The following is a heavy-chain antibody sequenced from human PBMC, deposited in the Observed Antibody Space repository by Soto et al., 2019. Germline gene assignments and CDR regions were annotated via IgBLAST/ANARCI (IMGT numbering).Heavy chain of an antibody. V-gene: IGHV4-31*03. Sequence: SETLSLTCTVSGGSISSGGYYWSWIRQHPGKGLEWIGYIYYSGSTYYNPSLKSRVTISVDTSKNQFSLKLSSVTAADTAVYYCARDRYYDSSGQRADAFDIWGQGTMVTVSS. D-gene: IGHD3-22*01. CDR2: IYYSGST. CDR1: GGSISSGGYY. J-gene: IGHJ3*02. CDR3: ARDRYYDSSGQRADAFDI.